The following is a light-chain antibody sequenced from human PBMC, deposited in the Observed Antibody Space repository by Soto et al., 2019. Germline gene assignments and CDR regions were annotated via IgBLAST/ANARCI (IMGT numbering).Light chain of an antibody. Sequence: DIQMTQSPSFLSAFVGDRVTITCQASQDIGDHLNWYQQKPGKAPKLLISDASNLETGSPSRFSGSGSGTDFTLTINSLQPEDIATYYCQQYDSLPPFTFGPGTKVDIK. CDR1: QDIGDH. CDR3: QQYDSLPPFT. J-gene: IGKJ3*01. CDR2: DAS. V-gene: IGKV1-33*01.